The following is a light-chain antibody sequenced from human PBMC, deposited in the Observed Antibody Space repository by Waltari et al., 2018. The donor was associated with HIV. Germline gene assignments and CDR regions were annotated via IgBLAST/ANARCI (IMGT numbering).Light chain of an antibody. J-gene: IGKJ1*01. CDR2: GAS. V-gene: IGKV3-15*01. CDR1: QSVSRN. CDR3: QQYNHWT. Sequence: KKMTQSKDTKTVSQGERDTITCRASQSVSRNLAWYQQKPGQSPRLLIYGASTRATGIPARFSGSGFGTEFTLTINSLQSEDFAVYYCQQYNHWTFGQGTKVEIK.